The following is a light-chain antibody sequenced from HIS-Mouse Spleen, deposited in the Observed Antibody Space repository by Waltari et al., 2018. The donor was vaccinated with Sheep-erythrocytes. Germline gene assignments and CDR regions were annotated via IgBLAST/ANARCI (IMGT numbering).Light chain of an antibody. J-gene: IGLJ3*02. CDR2: DVS. Sequence: QSALTQPRSVSGSPGQSVTISCTGTSSDVGGYNYVSCYQQHPGKAPKLMIYDVSKRPSGVPDRFSGSKPRNTASLTISGLQAEDEADYYCCSYAGSYTFWVFGGGTKLTVL. CDR3: CSYAGSYTFWV. CDR1: SSDVGGYNY. V-gene: IGLV2-11*01.